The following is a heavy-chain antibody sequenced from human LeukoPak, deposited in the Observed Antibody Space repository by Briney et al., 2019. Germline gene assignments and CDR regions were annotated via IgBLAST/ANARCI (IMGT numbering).Heavy chain of an antibody. CDR2: IYHSGST. J-gene: IGHJ6*04. CDR3: ARGLHSTSRSLDV. V-gene: IGHV4-30-2*01. D-gene: IGHD5/OR15-5a*01. Sequence: SQTLSLTCAVSGGSISSGGYSWSWIRQPPGKGLEWIGYIYHSGSTYYNPSLKSRVTISVDRSKNQFSLKVSSVTAADTAVYYCARGLHSTSRSLDVWGKGTTVTVSS. CDR1: GGSISSGGYS.